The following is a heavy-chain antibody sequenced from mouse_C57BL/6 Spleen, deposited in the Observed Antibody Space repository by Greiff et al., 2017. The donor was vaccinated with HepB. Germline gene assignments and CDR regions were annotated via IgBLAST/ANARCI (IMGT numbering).Heavy chain of an antibody. Sequence: DVKLVESGGGLVQPKGSLKLSCAASGFSFNTYAMNWVRQAPGKGVEWVARIRSKSNNYATYYADSVKDRFTISRDDSESMLYLQMNNLKTEDTAMYYCVRRDYFDYWGQGTTLTVSS. CDR1: GFSFNTYA. V-gene: IGHV10-1*01. J-gene: IGHJ2*01. CDR3: VRRDYFDY. CDR2: IRSKSNNYAT.